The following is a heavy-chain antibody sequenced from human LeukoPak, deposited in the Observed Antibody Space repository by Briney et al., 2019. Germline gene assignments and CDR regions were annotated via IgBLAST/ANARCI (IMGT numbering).Heavy chain of an antibody. Sequence: GGSLRLSCAASGFALSSHWMTWVRQVPGRGPEWVANVNRDGSETYYLDSVKGRFTISKDNAKNSLYLEMNSLRAEDTALYHCARNNGMDVWGQGTTVIVSS. CDR3: ARNNGMDV. V-gene: IGHV3-7*03. J-gene: IGHJ6*02. CDR2: VNRDGSET. CDR1: GFALSSHW.